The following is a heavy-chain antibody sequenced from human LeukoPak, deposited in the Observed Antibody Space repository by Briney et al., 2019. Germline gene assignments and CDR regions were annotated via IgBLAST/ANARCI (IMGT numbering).Heavy chain of an antibody. D-gene: IGHD6-13*01. V-gene: IGHV1-69*13. CDR1: GGTFSSYA. CDR3: ARDPGHSSSWYGLYYFDY. Sequence: SVKVSCKASGGTFSSYAISWVRQAPGQGLEWMGGIIPIFGTANYAQKFQGRVTITADESTSTAYMELSSLRSEDTAVYYCARDPGHSSSWYGLYYFDYWGQGTLVTVSS. CDR2: IIPIFGTA. J-gene: IGHJ4*02.